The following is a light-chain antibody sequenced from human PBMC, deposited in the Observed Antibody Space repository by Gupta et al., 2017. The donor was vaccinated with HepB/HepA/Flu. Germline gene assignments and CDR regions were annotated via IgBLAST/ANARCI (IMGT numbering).Light chain of an antibody. CDR3: QHYGSYPLYA. Sequence: IVLTQSPGTLSLSPGEGATLSCKTSQSINSNYLAWYQQKPGQTPRLVIYDTSSRDTGIPDRFSGSGYGTEFTLTIRRWEPEDFAMYYCQHYGSYPLYAFGQGTKLEIK. J-gene: IGKJ2*01. CDR1: QSINSNY. V-gene: IGKV3-20*01. CDR2: DTS.